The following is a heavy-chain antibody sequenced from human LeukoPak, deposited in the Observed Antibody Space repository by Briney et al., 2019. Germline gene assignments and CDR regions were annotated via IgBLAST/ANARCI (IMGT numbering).Heavy chain of an antibody. Sequence: SETLSLTCAVYGGSFSGYYWSWIRQPPGKGLEWIGETNHSGSTNYNPSLKSRVTISVDTSKNQFSLKLSSVTAADTAVYYCARGDRPQGIDYWGQGTLVTVSS. J-gene: IGHJ4*02. V-gene: IGHV4-34*01. D-gene: IGHD3-22*01. CDR3: ARGDRPQGIDY. CDR1: GGSFSGYY. CDR2: TNHSGST.